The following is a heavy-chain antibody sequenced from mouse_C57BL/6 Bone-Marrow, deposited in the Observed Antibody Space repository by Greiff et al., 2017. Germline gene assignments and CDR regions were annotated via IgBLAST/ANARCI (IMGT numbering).Heavy chain of an antibody. J-gene: IGHJ1*03. V-gene: IGHV3-6*01. D-gene: IGHD2-3*01. Sequence: LMESGPGLVKPSQSLSLTCSVTGYSITSGYYWNWIRQFPGNKLEWMGYISYDGSNNYNPSLKNRISITRDTSKNQFFLKLNSVTTEDTATYYCARGGGYYFSYFDVWGTGTTVTVSS. CDR3: ARGGGYYFSYFDV. CDR1: GYSITSGYY. CDR2: ISYDGSN.